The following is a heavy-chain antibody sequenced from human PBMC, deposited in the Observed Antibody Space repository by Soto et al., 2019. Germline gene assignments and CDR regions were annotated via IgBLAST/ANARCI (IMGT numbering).Heavy chain of an antibody. CDR1: GFTFNNYG. Sequence: GGSLRLSCVVSGFTFNNYGINWVRQAPGKGLEWVSTVSKSDYTYYSDSVKGRFTISRDNAKNTVSLQMNTLRAEDTAVYYCASYGRSNWFDPWGPGTLVTVSS. J-gene: IGHJ5*02. V-gene: IGHV3-21*04. D-gene: IGHD1-1*01. CDR3: ASYGRSNWFDP. CDR2: VSKSDYT.